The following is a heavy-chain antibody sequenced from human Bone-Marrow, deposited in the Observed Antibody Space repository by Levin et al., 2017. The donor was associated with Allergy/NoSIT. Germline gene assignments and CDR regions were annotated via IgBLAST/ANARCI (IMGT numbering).Heavy chain of an antibody. CDR3: ASGSGYRGYDLVY. V-gene: IGHV3-53*01. CDR2: IFSGGST. J-gene: IGHJ4*02. Sequence: GGSLRLSCSASGLTVSTNYMSWVRQAPGKGLEWVSIIFSGGSTNYADSVKGRFTISRENSKNTLYLQMNSLRAEDTAVYYCASGSGYRGYDLVYWGQGTLVTVSS. D-gene: IGHD5-12*01. CDR1: GLTVSTNY.